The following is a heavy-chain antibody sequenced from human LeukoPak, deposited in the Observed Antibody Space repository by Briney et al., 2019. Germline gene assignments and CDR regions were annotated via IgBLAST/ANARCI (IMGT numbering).Heavy chain of an antibody. CDR1: GYSFSNYW. CDR2: IYPGDSDT. CDR3: ARHGGCSYGYYYYMDV. D-gene: IGHD5-18*01. V-gene: IGHV5-51*01. Sequence: KPGESLKISCKGSGYSFSNYWIGWVRQMPGKGLEWMGIIYPGDSDTRYSPSFQGQVTISADKSISTAYLQWSSLKASDTAMYYCARHGGCSYGYYYYMDVWGKGTTVTISS. J-gene: IGHJ6*03.